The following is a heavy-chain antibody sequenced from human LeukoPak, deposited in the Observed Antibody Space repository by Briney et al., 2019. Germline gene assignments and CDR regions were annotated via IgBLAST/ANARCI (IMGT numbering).Heavy chain of an antibody. Sequence: PGGSLRLSCAASGFTVSSNYMNWVRQAPGKGLEWVSVIYGGGNIYYADSVKGRFAISTDNSKNTLYLQMNSLRVEDTAVYFCAARKVRGVWFYLDYWGQGTLVTVSS. J-gene: IGHJ4*02. D-gene: IGHD3-10*01. CDR2: IYGGGNI. CDR1: GFTVSSNY. CDR3: AARKVRGVWFYLDY. V-gene: IGHV3-53*01.